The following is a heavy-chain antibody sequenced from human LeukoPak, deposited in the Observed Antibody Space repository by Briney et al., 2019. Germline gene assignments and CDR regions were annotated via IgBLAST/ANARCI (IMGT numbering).Heavy chain of an antibody. CDR1: GGSISSSSYY. CDR3: AKGNVLRFLEWLGDAFDI. J-gene: IGHJ3*02. D-gene: IGHD3-3*01. CDR2: IYYSGST. V-gene: IGHV4-61*01. Sequence: PSETLSLTCTVSGGSISSSSYYWSWIRQPPGKGLEWIGYIYYSGSTNYNPSLKSRVTISVDTSKNQFSLKLSSVTAADTAVYYCAKGNVLRFLEWLGDAFDIWGQGTMVTVSS.